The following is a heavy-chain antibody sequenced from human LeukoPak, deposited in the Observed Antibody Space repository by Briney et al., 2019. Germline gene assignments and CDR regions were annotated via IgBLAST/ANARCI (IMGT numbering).Heavy chain of an antibody. Sequence: GGSPRLSCAASGFTFSSYWMPWVRQAPGKGLVWVSRINSDGSSTSYADSVKGRFTISRDNAKNTLYLQMNSLRAEDMAVYFCARDGGSGIDYWGQGTLVIVSS. D-gene: IGHD2-15*01. CDR1: GFTFSSYW. J-gene: IGHJ4*02. V-gene: IGHV3-74*01. CDR2: INSDGSST. CDR3: ARDGGSGIDY.